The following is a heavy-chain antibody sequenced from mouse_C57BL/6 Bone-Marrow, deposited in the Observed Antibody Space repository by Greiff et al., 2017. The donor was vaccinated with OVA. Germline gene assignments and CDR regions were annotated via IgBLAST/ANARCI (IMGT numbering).Heavy chain of an antibody. V-gene: IGHV1-64*01. D-gene: IGHD2-5*01. J-gene: IGHJ3*01. CDR2: IHPNSGST. CDR3: ARWDSNYAWFAY. Sequence: QVQLQQSGAELVKPGASVKLSCKASGYTFTSYWMHWVKQRPGQGLEWIGMIHPNSGSTNYNEKFKSKATLTVDKSSSTAYMQLSSLTSEDSAVYYCARWDSNYAWFAYWGQGTLGTVSA. CDR1: GYTFTSYW.